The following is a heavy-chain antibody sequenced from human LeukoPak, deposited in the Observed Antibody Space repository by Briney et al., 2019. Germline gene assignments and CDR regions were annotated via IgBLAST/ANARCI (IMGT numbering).Heavy chain of an antibody. CDR3: AKGLYSSSSVIDY. J-gene: IGHJ4*02. V-gene: IGHV3-30*18. CDR1: GFTFSNYG. Sequence: GGSLRLSCAASGFTFSNYGMHWVRQAPGKGLEWVVGMSSDGSKKSYADSVKDRFTISRDNSKNTLYLQMNSLRAEDTAVYYCAKGLYSSSSVIDYWGQGTLVTVSS. CDR2: MSSDGSKK. D-gene: IGHD6-6*01.